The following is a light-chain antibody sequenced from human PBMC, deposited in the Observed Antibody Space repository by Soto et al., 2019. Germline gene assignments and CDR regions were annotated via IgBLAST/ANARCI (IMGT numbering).Light chain of an antibody. CDR2: DAS. CDR1: QSISSY. V-gene: IGKV3-11*01. Sequence: EIVLTQSPATLSLSPGERATLSCRASQSISSYLAWYQQKPGQAPRLLIYDASNRATGIPARFSGSGSGTDFTLTISSLEPEDCEVYYCQQRSNWLPITFGQGTRLEIK. J-gene: IGKJ5*01. CDR3: QQRSNWLPIT.